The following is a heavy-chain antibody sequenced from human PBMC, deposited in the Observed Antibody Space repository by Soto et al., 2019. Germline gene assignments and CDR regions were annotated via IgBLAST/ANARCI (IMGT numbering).Heavy chain of an antibody. CDR1: GYTFTGNY. Sequence: QVQLVQSGAEVKKPGASVKVSCKASGYTFTGNYMHWVRQAPGQGLEWMGWINPNSGGTNYTQKFQGWVTMTRDTSISTAYMELSRLRSDDTAVYYCARGTVAAAPRAVLYGLDVWGQGTTVTVSS. CDR3: ARGTVAAAPRAVLYGLDV. V-gene: IGHV1-2*04. J-gene: IGHJ6*02. D-gene: IGHD2-15*01. CDR2: INPNSGGT.